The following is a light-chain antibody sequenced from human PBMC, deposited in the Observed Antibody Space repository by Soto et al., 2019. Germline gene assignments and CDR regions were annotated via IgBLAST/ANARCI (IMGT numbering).Light chain of an antibody. Sequence: EIVMTQSPATLSVSPGEGATLSCRASQSVSGKLAWYQHQPGQTHRLLIYDASTRATGIPARFSGSGSGTDFTLTISRLEPDDFGVYFCQQYSALPMTFGQGTRLEIK. CDR2: DAS. CDR1: QSVSGK. CDR3: QQYSALPMT. V-gene: IGKV3-15*01. J-gene: IGKJ5*01.